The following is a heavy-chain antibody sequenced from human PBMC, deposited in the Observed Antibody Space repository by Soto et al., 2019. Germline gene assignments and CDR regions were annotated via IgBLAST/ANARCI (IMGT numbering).Heavy chain of an antibody. CDR3: ARGWRPAISALSGP. CDR2: INHSGST. Sequence: SETLSLTCAVYGGSFSGYYWSWIRQPPGKGLEWIGEINHSGSTNYNPSLKSRVTISVDTSKNQFSLKLSSVTAADTAVYYCARGWRPAISALSGPWGQGTLVTSPQ. CDR1: GGSFSGYY. J-gene: IGHJ5*02. V-gene: IGHV4-34*01. D-gene: IGHD6-25*01.